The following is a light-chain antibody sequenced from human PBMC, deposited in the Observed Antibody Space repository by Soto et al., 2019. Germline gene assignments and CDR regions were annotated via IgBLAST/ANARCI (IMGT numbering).Light chain of an antibody. CDR3: SSYTGSSTL. CDR1: SSDAGSYNY. V-gene: IGLV2-14*01. J-gene: IGLJ1*01. CDR2: EVS. Sequence: QSVLTQPASVSGSPGQSITISCTGTSSDAGSYNYVSWYQQHPGKASKLMIYEVSDRPSGISSRFSGSKSGNTASLTISGLQTEDEADYYCSSYTGSSTLFGTGTKVTVL.